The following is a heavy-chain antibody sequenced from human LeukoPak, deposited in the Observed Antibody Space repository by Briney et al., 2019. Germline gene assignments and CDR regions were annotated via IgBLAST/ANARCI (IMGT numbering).Heavy chain of an antibody. V-gene: IGHV4-59*01. CDR3: ARGSSWLDY. J-gene: IGHJ4*02. CDR1: GGSISSYY. D-gene: IGHD6-13*01. Sequence: SSETLSLTCTVSGGSISSYYWSWIRQPPGKGLEWIGYIYYSGSTNYNPSLKSRVTISVDTNQFSLKLSSVTAADTAVYYCARGSSWLDYWGQGTLVTVSS. CDR2: IYYSGST.